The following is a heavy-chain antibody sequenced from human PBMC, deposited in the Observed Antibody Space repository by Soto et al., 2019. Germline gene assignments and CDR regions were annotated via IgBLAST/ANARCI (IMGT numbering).Heavy chain of an antibody. CDR1: GFTFSSRW. V-gene: IGHV3-74*01. Sequence: EVQLVESGGGLVQLGGSLRLSCAASGFTFSSRWMHWVRQAPGKGLVWVSGVKADGSSTTYADSVKGRFSISRDNAENTLYRQMNSLGAEDTAVYYCASDSAYGLDYWGQGTLVTVSS. CDR3: ASDSAYGLDY. CDR2: VKADGSST. J-gene: IGHJ4*02. D-gene: IGHD3-10*01.